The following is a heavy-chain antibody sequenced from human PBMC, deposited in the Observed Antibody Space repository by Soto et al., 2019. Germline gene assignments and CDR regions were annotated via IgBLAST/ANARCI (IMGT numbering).Heavy chain of an antibody. Sequence: EVQLLESGGGLVQPGGSLRLSCAASGFTFSSYAMTWVRQAPGKRLEWVSAISSSGGNTYYADSVKGRFTISGDNSQSSRILQRDSLRAEDTAVYYCAKEKPSDYYDSSSYIDFWGQGTLVTVSS. CDR3: AKEKPSDYYDSSSYIDF. J-gene: IGHJ4*02. CDR1: GFTFSSYA. D-gene: IGHD3-22*01. CDR2: ISSSGGNT. V-gene: IGHV3-23*01.